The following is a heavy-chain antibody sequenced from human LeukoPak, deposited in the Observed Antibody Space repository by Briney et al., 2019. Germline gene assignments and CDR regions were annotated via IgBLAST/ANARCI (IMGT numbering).Heavy chain of an antibody. D-gene: IGHD2-15*01. CDR3: ARDLGRCCSGGSCYSSHTDY. CDR1: GYTFTGYY. Sequence: ASVKVSCKASGYTFTGYYMHWVRQAPGQGLEWMGWINPNSGGTNYAQKFQGRVTMTRDTSISTAYMELSRLRSDDTAVYYCARDLGRCCSGGSCYSSHTDYWGQGTLVTVSS. J-gene: IGHJ4*02. V-gene: IGHV1-2*02. CDR2: INPNSGGT.